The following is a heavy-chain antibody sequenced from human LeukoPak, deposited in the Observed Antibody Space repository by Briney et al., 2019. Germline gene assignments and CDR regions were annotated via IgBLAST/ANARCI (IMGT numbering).Heavy chain of an antibody. D-gene: IGHD5-12*01. Sequence: GGSLRLSCAASGFTFSSYAMSWVRQAPGKGLEWVSAISGSGGSTYFADPVKGRFTISRDNSKNTLYLQMNSLRAEDTAVYYCASGRYSGYDFGVSPYFDYWGQGTLVTVSS. J-gene: IGHJ4*02. CDR1: GFTFSSYA. CDR2: ISGSGGST. V-gene: IGHV3-23*01. CDR3: ASGRYSGYDFGVSPYFDY.